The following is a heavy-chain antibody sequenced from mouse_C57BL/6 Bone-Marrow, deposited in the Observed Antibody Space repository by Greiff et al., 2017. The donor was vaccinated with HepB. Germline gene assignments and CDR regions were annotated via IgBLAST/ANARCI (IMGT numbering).Heavy chain of an antibody. V-gene: IGHV1-22*01. Sequence: VQLKQSGPELVKPGASVKMSCKASGYTFTDYNMHWVKQSHGKSLEWIGYINPNNGGTSYNQKFKGKATLTVNKSSSTAYMELRSLTSEDSAVYYCARSHYYGSSYGFAYWGQGTLVTVSA. D-gene: IGHD1-1*01. CDR2: INPNNGGT. CDR3: ARSHYYGSSYGFAY. J-gene: IGHJ3*01. CDR1: GYTFTDYN.